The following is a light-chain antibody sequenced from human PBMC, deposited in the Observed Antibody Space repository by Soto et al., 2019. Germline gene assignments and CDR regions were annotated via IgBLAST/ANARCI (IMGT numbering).Light chain of an antibody. CDR3: QQYGTPRSVT. J-gene: IGKJ5*01. CDR1: RSVSSY. Sequence: EIVLTQSPATLSLSPGESATLSCRATRSVSSYLAWYQQNPGQTPRLIIYGASGRADGIPHRFSGSGFGTDFTLTISKVEPEDFAVYYCQQYGTPRSVTFGQGTRREIK. V-gene: IGKV3-20*01. CDR2: GAS.